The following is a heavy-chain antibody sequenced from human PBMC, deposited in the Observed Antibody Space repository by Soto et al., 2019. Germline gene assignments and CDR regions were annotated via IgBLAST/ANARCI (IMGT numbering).Heavy chain of an antibody. J-gene: IGHJ4*02. V-gene: IGHV3-66*04. CDR2: IYSGGST. CDR3: ASHYDILTGYYKSFDY. D-gene: IGHD3-9*01. CDR1: GFTVSSNY. Sequence: GGSLRLSCAASGFTVSSNYMSWVRQAPGKGLEWVSVIYSGGSTYYADSVKGRFTISRENSKNTLYLQMNSLRAEDTAVYYCASHYDILTGYYKSFDYWGQGTLVTVSS.